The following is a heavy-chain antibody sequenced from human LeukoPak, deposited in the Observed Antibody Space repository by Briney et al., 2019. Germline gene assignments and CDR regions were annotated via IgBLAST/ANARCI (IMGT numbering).Heavy chain of an antibody. Sequence: ASVKVSCKASGYTFTSYAMHWVRQAPGQRLEWMGWINAGNGNTKYSQKFQGRVTITRDTSASTAYMELSSLRSEDTAVYYCARALTPGQLVSLYTYPFDYWGQGTLVTVSS. V-gene: IGHV1-3*01. CDR3: ARALTPGQLVSLYTYPFDY. CDR1: GYTFTSYA. CDR2: INAGNGNT. D-gene: IGHD6-13*01. J-gene: IGHJ4*02.